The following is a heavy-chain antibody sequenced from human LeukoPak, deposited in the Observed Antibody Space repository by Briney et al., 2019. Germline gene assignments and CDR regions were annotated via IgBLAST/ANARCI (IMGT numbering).Heavy chain of an antibody. CDR1: GGSFSGYY. V-gene: IGHV4-34*01. Sequence: SETPSLTCAVYGGSFSGYYWSWIRQPPGKGLEWIGEINHSGSTNYNPSLKSRVTISVDTSKNQFSLKLSSVTAADTAVYYCARGVSSYYDFWCGYQVYNWFDPWGQGTLVTVSS. CDR2: INHSGST. D-gene: IGHD3-3*01. J-gene: IGHJ5*02. CDR3: ARGVSSYYDFWCGYQVYNWFDP.